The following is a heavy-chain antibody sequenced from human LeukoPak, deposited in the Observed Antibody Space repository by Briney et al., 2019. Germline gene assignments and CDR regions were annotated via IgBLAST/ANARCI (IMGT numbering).Heavy chain of an antibody. CDR1: GFTFSSYG. CDR2: IRYDGSNK. D-gene: IGHD3-9*01. J-gene: IGHJ4*02. CDR3: AKGYFDWSPYFDY. V-gene: IGHV3-30*02. Sequence: GGSLRLSCAASGFTFSSYGMHWVRQAPGKGLEWVAFIRYDGSNKYYADSVKGRFTISGDNSKNTLYLQMNSLRAEDTAVYYCAKGYFDWSPYFDYWGQGTLVTVSS.